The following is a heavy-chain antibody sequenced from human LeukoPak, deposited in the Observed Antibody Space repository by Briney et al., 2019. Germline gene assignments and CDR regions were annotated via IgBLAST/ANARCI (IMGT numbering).Heavy chain of an antibody. V-gene: IGHV3-33*06. D-gene: IGHD6-19*01. CDR3: AKDTTGGWSGYFDS. Sequence: GGFLRLSCAASGFTFSGYGIHWVRQAPGKGLEWVAVIWHDGSAEFYVDSVKGRFRISRDDSKNTVYLQMNSLTAEDTARYYCAKDTTGGWSGYFDSWGQGTLVTVSS. J-gene: IGHJ4*02. CDR1: GFTFSGYG. CDR2: IWHDGSAE.